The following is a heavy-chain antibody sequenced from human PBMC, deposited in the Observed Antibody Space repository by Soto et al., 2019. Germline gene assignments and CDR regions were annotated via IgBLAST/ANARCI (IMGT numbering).Heavy chain of an antibody. CDR3: ARDMYYYDSSGYYEGLYYYYGMDV. D-gene: IGHD3-22*01. CDR2: IYYSGST. V-gene: IGHV4-61*01. J-gene: IGHJ6*02. Sequence: SETLSLTCTVSGGSVSSGSYYWSWIRQPPGKGLEWIGYIYYSGSTNYNPSLKSRVTISVDTSKNQFSLKLSSVTAADTAVYYCARDMYYYDSSGYYEGLYYYYGMDVWGQATTVTVSS. CDR1: GGSVSSGSYY.